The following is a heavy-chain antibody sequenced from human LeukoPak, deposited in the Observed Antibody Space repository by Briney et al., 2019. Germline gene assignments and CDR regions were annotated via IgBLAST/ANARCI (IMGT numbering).Heavy chain of an antibody. V-gene: IGHV3-21*01. Sequence: GGSLRLSCAASGFTFNRYNMNWVRRAPGKGLEWVSSISTSSSYIYYADSVRGRFTISRDNAKNPLYLQMNSLRAEDTAVYYCAELGITMIGGVWGKGTTVTISS. D-gene: IGHD3-10*02. CDR2: ISTSSSYI. CDR3: AELGITMIGGV. J-gene: IGHJ6*04. CDR1: GFTFNRYN.